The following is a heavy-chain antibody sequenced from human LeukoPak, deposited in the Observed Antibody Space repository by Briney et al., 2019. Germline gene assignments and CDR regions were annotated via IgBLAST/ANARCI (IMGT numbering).Heavy chain of an antibody. CDR1: GGSITNYY. CDR3: ARTEPSGTTSH. V-gene: IGHV4-59*01. D-gene: IGHD1-1*01. CDR2: IYCSGST. Sequence: SETLSLTCTVSGGSITNYYWSWIRQPPGKGLEWIGYIYCSGSTNYNPSLKSRVTLSVDTSGNQFSLSLRSMTAADTAVYYCARTEPSGTTSHWGQGTLVTVSS. J-gene: IGHJ4*02.